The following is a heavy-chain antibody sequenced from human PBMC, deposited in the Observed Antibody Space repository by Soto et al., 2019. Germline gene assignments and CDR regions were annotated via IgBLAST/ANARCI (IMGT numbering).Heavy chain of an antibody. J-gene: IGHJ4*02. CDR1: GGSISSNGYY. CDR3: ARRAVNTGGRFDY. Sequence: QVQLQESGPGLVKPSQTLSLTCSVSGGSISSNGYYWAWIRQHPGKGLEWIGYIYYSGTTYYNPSLKNRVSISTDTSKNQFFLKLNSVTAADTAVYYCARRAVNTGGRFDYWGQGTLVTVSS. D-gene: IGHD4-17*01. CDR2: IYYSGTT. V-gene: IGHV4-31*03.